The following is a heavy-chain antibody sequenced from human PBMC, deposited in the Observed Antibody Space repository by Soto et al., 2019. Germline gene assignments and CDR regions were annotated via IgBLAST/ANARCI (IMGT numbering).Heavy chain of an antibody. CDR1: GGSISSSSYY. V-gene: IGHV4-39*01. CDR2: IYYSGST. J-gene: IGHJ6*03. CDR3: VIHGRYFDWLSPYYYYMDV. D-gene: IGHD3-9*01. Sequence: SETLSLTCTVSGGSISSSSYYWGWIRQPPGKGLEWIGSIYYSGSTYYNPSLKSRVTISVDTSKNQFSLKLSSVTSADTAVYYCVIHGRYFDWLSPYYYYMDVWGKGTTVTVSS.